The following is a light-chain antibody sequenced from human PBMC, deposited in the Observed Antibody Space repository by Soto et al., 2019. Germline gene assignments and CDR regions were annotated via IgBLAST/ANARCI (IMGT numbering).Light chain of an antibody. Sequence: AVRTQPRPACGTPGQRVTISCSGSSSNIGTNYVYWYQQVPGTAPKLLIYANSQRPSGVPVRCSGSKSGTSASLAISGLRSEDEADYYCAAWDDSLSGPYCVFGTGTKVTVL. V-gene: IGLV1-47*02. CDR3: AAWDDSLSGPYCV. J-gene: IGLJ1*01. CDR1: SSNIGTNY. CDR2: ANS.